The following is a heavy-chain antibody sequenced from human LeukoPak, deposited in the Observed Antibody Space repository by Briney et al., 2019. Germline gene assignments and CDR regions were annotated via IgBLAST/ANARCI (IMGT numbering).Heavy chain of an antibody. V-gene: IGHV3-7*01. CDR3: ARDRPGVVPAAIRSYYYYYYMDV. CDR2: IKQDGSEK. Sequence: GGSLRLSCAASGFTFSSYWMSWVRQAPGKGLEWVANIKQDGSEKYYVDSVKGQFTISRDNAKNSLYLQMNSLRAEDTAVYYCARDRPGVVPAAIRSYYYYYYMDVWGKGTTVTVSS. CDR1: GFTFSSYW. J-gene: IGHJ6*03. D-gene: IGHD2-2*02.